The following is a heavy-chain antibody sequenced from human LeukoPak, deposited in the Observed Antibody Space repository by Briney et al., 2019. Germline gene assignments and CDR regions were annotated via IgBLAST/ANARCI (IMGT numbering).Heavy chain of an antibody. J-gene: IGHJ3*02. Sequence: ASVKVSCKASGYTFTSYGISWVRQAPGQGLEWMGWISAYNGNTNYAQKLQGRVTMTTDTSTSTAYMELSRLRSDDTAVYYCARDQGRGYYDSSGYSDAFDIWGQGTMVTVSS. D-gene: IGHD3-22*01. V-gene: IGHV1-18*01. CDR3: ARDQGRGYYDSSGYSDAFDI. CDR2: ISAYNGNT. CDR1: GYTFTSYG.